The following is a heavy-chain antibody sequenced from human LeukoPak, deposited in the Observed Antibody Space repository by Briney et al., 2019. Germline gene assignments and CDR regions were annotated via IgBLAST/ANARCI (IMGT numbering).Heavy chain of an antibody. Sequence: GGSLRLSCAASGFTFSSYWMHWVRQAPGKGLVWVSRINSDGSSTSYADSVKGRFTISRDNAKNTLYLQMNSLRAEDTAVYYCARAGQVDYFDYWGQGTLVTVSS. D-gene: IGHD1-14*01. V-gene: IGHV3-74*01. J-gene: IGHJ4*02. CDR3: ARAGQVDYFDY. CDR1: GFTFSSYW. CDR2: INSDGSST.